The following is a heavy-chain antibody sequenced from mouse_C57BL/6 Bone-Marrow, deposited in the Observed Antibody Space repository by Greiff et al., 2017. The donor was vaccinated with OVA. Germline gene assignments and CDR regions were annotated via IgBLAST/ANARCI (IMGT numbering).Heavy chain of an antibody. CDR3: ASGRYDYDSFYAMDY. CDR1: GFTFSSYG. J-gene: IGHJ4*01. V-gene: IGHV5-6*01. Sequence: EVHLVESGGDLVKPGGSLKLSCAASGFTFSSYGMSWVRQTPDKRLEWVATISSGGSYTYYPDSVKGRVTISRDNAKNTLYLQMSSLKSEDTAMYYCASGRYDYDSFYAMDYWGQGTSVTVSS. D-gene: IGHD2-4*01. CDR2: ISSGGSYT.